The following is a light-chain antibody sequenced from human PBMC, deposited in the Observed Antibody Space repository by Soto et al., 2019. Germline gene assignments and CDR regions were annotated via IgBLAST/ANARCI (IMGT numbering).Light chain of an antibody. V-gene: IGKV3-20*01. Sequence: EIVLTQSPGTLSLSPGERATLSCRASQSVSSSYLAWYQQKPGQAPRPLIYGASSRAIGIPDRFSGSGSGTDFTLTISRREPEDFAVYYCQKYGSSPWTFGQGTKVEIK. CDR2: GAS. CDR3: QKYGSSPWT. CDR1: QSVSSSY. J-gene: IGKJ1*01.